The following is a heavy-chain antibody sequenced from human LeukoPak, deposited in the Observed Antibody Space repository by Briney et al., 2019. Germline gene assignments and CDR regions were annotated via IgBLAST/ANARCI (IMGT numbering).Heavy chain of an antibody. CDR1: GYTFTSYD. D-gene: IGHD5-12*01. CDR3: ARGRSGYDFVYYYYGMDV. CDR2: MNPNSGNT. J-gene: IGHJ6*02. V-gene: IGHV1-8*01. Sequence: ASVKVSCKASGYTFTSYDINWERQATGQGLEWMGWMNPNSGNTGYAQKFQGRVTMTRNTSISTAYMELSSLRSEDTAVYYCARGRSGYDFVYYYYGMDVWGQGTTVTVSS.